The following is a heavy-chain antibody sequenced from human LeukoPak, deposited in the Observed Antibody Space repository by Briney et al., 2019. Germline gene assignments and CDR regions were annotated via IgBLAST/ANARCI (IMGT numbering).Heavy chain of an antibody. CDR3: AHHKYFWSGRTDVFDY. Sequence: SGPTLVKPTQTLTLTCTFSGFSLSTSGVGVGWIRQPPGKALEWLALIYWNDDKRNSPSLKSRLTITKDTSKNQVVLTMTNMDPVDTATYYCAHHKYFWSGRTDVFDYWGQGTLVTVSS. V-gene: IGHV2-5*01. CDR2: IYWNDDK. J-gene: IGHJ4*02. D-gene: IGHD3-3*01. CDR1: GFSLSTSGVG.